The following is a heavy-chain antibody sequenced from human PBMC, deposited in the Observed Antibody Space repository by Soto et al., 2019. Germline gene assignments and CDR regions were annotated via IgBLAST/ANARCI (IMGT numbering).Heavy chain of an antibody. CDR3: ARDRTGTSEYDY. CDR2: ISYTGDT. CDR1: GGSISSSDSH. D-gene: IGHD1-1*01. J-gene: IGHJ4*02. Sequence: SETLSLTCTVSGGSISSSDSHWSWIRQPPGADLEWIGYISYTGDTSYSPSLKSRLTISLDRSKNHFSLNLNSVTAADSAVYFCARDRTGTSEYDYWGQGTLVTVYS. V-gene: IGHV4-30-4*02.